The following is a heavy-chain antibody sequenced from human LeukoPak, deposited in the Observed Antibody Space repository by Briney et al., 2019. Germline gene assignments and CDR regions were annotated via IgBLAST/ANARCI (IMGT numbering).Heavy chain of an antibody. V-gene: IGHV4-39*01. CDR2: MYYRGST. J-gene: IGHJ4*02. CDR3: ARQGERWLPPPNFDY. Sequence: SETLSLTCTVSGGPISSSGYYWGWIRQPPGKGLEWIGSMYYRGSTYYNPSLKSRVTMSVDTSKNQFSLKLSSVTAADTAVYYCARQGERWLPPPNFDYWGQGAQVTVSS. D-gene: IGHD5-24*01. CDR1: GGPISSSGYY.